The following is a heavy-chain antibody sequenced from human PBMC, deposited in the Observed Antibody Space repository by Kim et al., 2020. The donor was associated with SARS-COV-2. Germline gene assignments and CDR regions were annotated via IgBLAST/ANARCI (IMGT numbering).Heavy chain of an antibody. Sequence: GGSLRLSCAASGFTFDDYAMHWVRQAPGKGLEWVSLISGGGGKTYYADSVKGRFTISRDNSKNSLYLQMNSLRTEDTALYYCAKDDHSVAHTRTAMVKWGRGTLVTVSS. CDR3: AKDDHSVAHTRTAMVK. CDR1: GFTFDDYA. D-gene: IGHD5-18*01. V-gene: IGHV3-43*02. CDR2: ISGGGGKT. J-gene: IGHJ4*01.